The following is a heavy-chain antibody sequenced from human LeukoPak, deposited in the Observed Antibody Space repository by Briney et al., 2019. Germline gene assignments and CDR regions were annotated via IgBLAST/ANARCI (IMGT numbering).Heavy chain of an antibody. V-gene: IGHV3-7*03. Sequence: GGSLRLSCAASGFTFSSYWMNWVRQAPGKGLEWVANIKQDGSEKYYVDSVKGRFTISRDNAKNSLYLQMNSLRAEDTALYYCAKGAGAREGYYFDYWGQGTLVTVSS. CDR1: GFTFSSYW. J-gene: IGHJ4*02. D-gene: IGHD1-26*01. CDR3: AKGAGAREGYYFDY. CDR2: IKQDGSEK.